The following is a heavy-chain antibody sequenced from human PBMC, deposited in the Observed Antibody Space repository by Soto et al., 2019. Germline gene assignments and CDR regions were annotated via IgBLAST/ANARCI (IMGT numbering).Heavy chain of an antibody. D-gene: IGHD3-10*01. J-gene: IGHJ4*02. CDR3: ARVPPSVGAYYFDY. Sequence: GSGPTLVNPTQTLTLTCTFSGFSLSTSGVGVGWIRQPPGKALQWLALIYWDDDKRYSPSLKSRLTITKDPSKNQVVLTMTNMDPVDTAAYYCARVPPSVGAYYFDYWRQGTLVTVSS. V-gene: IGHV2-5*02. CDR2: IYWDDDK. CDR1: GFSLSTSGVG.